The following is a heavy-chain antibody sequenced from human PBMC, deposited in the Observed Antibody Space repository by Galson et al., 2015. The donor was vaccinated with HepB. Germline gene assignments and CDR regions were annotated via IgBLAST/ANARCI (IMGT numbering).Heavy chain of an antibody. CDR3: ARNVYYDTSGYYYKPGWIDP. J-gene: IGHJ5*02. CDR2: TYYRFKWYY. V-gene: IGHV6-1*01. Sequence: CAISGDSVSSNSAAWNWIRQSPSRGLEWLGRTYYRFKWYYDYAVSVKSRITINPDISKNQFSLQLSSVTPEDTAVYYCARNVYYDTSGYYYKPGWIDPWGQGTLVSVSS. CDR1: GDSVSSNSAA. D-gene: IGHD3-22*01.